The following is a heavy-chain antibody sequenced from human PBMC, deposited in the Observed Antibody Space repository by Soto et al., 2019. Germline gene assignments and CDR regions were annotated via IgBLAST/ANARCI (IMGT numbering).Heavy chain of an antibody. J-gene: IGHJ6*04. CDR2: INHSGTT. V-gene: IGHV4-34*01. CDR1: GGSFSDYY. D-gene: IGHD6-13*01. Sequence: PSETLSLTCAVFGGSFSDYYWTWIRQPPGKGLEWIGEINHSGTTNYNPSLKSRLTISVDTSNNQFSLKLSSVTAADTAVYYCARDLCEAAAGTCMDVWGKGTTVTVSS. CDR3: ARDLCEAAAGTCMDV.